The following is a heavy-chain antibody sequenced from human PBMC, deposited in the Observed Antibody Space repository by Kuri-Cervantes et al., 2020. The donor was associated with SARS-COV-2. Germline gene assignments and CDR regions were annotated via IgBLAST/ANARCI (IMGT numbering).Heavy chain of an antibody. J-gene: IGHJ4*02. CDR1: GGSISSSSYY. CDR2: IYYSGST. Sequence: ESLKISCTVSGGSISSSSYYWGWIRQPPGKGLEWIGSIYYSGSTYYNPSLKSRVTISVDTSKNQFSLKLRSVTAADTAVYYCASHGAQQLVRYWGQGTLVTVSS. D-gene: IGHD6-6*01. CDR3: ASHGAQQLVRY. V-gene: IGHV4-39*01.